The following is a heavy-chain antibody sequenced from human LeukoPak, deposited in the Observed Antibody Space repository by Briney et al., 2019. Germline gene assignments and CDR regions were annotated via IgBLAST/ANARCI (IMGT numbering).Heavy chain of an antibody. CDR2: SDYTGGL. J-gene: IGHJ5*02. D-gene: IGHD2/OR15-2a*01. CDR1: GGSISKAYSF. V-gene: IGHV4-39*01. Sequence: PSETLSLTCTVSGGSISKAYSFWGWVRQSPEKELEWIGSSDYTGGLTYNPSLKSRITVSVDTSKNQFSLKLTSVTAADTAVYYCFHDFADFRTDLWGQGILVTVSS. CDR3: FHDFADFRTDL.